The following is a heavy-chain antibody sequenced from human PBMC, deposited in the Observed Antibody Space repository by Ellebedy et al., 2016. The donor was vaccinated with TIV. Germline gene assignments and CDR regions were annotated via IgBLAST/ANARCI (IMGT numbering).Heavy chain of an antibody. D-gene: IGHD4-17*01. V-gene: IGHV1-3*01. J-gene: IGHJ6*02. CDR2: INAGNGNT. Sequence: ASVKVSCXASGYTFTDYTIHWVRQAPGQRLEWLGWINAGNGNTKYSQKFQGRVTITRDTSASTAYMELSSLRSEDTAVYYCARDGESTVTNYYFYYGMDVWGQGTTVTVSS. CDR1: GYTFTDYT. CDR3: ARDGESTVTNYYFYYGMDV.